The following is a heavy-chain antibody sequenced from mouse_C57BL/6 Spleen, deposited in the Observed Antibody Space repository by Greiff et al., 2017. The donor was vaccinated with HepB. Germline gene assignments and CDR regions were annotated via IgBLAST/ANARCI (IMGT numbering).Heavy chain of an antibody. CDR3: ARIYYDYGGFAY. D-gene: IGHD2-4*01. Sequence: VQLQQSGAELVMPGASVKLSCKASGYTFTSYWMHWVKQRPGQGLEWIGEIDPSDSYTNYNQKFKGKSTLTVDKSSSTAYMQLSSLPSEDSAVYYCARIYYDYGGFAYWGQGTLVTVSA. CDR2: IDPSDSYT. CDR1: GYTFTSYW. V-gene: IGHV1-69*01. J-gene: IGHJ3*01.